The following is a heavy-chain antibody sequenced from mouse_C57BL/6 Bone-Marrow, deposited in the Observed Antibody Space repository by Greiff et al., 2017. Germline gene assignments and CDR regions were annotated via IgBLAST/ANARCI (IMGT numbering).Heavy chain of an antibody. CDR2: IYPRSGNT. V-gene: IGHV1-81*01. D-gene: IGHD2-3*01. CDR3: ARGGLLRLNYFDY. J-gene: IGHJ2*01. Sequence: QVQLQQSGAELARPGASVKLSCKASGYTFTGYGISWVKQRTGQGLEWIGEIYPRSGNTYYNEKFKGKATLTADKSSSTAYMELRSLTSEDSAVYFCARGGLLRLNYFDYWGQGTTLTVSS. CDR1: GYTFTGYG.